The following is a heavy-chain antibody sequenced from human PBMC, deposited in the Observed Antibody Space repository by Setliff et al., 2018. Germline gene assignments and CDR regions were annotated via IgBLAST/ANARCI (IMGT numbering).Heavy chain of an antibody. CDR3: ARRLPYYGMDV. D-gene: IGHD2-15*01. CDR1: GCTFSSYA. Sequence: PGGSLRLSCTASGCTFSSYAVSWVRQAPGKGLEWVSTIFGGDSSTYYADSVRGRFTISRDNSRSTLYLQMNSLRAEDTAIYFCARRLPYYGMDVWGQGTTVTVSS. CDR2: IFGGDSST. J-gene: IGHJ6*02. V-gene: IGHV3-23*03.